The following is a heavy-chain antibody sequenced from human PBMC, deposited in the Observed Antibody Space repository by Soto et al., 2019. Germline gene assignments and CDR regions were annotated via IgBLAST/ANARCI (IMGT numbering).Heavy chain of an antibody. CDR1: GFTFSSYG. CDR2: IIYDGSTK. V-gene: IGHV3-30*18. J-gene: IGHJ4*02. Sequence: QVQLVEPGGGVVQPGRSLRLSCAASGFTFSSYGMHWARQAPGKGLEWVAVIIYDGSTKYYADSVKGRSTISRDNSKSTLYLQMNSLRAEDTAVYYCAKDRMGAGVRGYFDYWGQGTLVTVSS. D-gene: IGHD3-10*01. CDR3: AKDRMGAGVRGYFDY.